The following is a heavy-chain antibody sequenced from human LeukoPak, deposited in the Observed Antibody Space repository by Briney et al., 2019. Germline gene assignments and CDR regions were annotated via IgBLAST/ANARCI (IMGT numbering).Heavy chain of an antibody. V-gene: IGHV3-15*01. J-gene: IGHJ4*02. CDR3: TTDLGTYYHGSQRLIPIDY. CDR1: GFTFTNAW. Sequence: GGSLRLSCVDSGFTFTNAWMSWVRQAPGKGLEWIGRIKSKTDGETTNYAEPVRGRFTISRDDSKSAVYLQMNSLKIEDTAVYYCTTDLGTYYHGSQRLIPIDYWGQGTLVIVSS. D-gene: IGHD3-10*01. CDR2: IKSKTDGETT.